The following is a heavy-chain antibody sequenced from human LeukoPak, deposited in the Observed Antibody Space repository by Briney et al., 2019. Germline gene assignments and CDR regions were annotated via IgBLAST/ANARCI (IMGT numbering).Heavy chain of an antibody. V-gene: IGHV4-34*01. J-gene: IGHJ3*02. CDR1: GGSFSGYY. Sequence: SETLSLTCAVYGGSFSGYYWSWMRQPPGKGLEWIGEINHSGSTNYNPSLKSRVTISVDTSKNQFSLKLSSVTAADTAVYYCAKSNGYGLVDIWGQGTMVTVSS. D-gene: IGHD3-10*01. CDR3: AKSNGYGLVDI. CDR2: INHSGST.